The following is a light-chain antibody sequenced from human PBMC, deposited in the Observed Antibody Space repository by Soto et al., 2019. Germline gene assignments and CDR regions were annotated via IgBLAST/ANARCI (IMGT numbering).Light chain of an antibody. Sequence: QSVLTQPPSASGTPGQRVTISCSGSSSNIETNNVYWYQQFPGTAPKLLIYRTNQWPSGVPDRFSGSKSGTSASLAISGLRSEDEADYYCAAWDDSLNGPLFGGGTKVTVL. CDR1: SSNIETNN. CDR2: RTN. V-gene: IGLV1-47*01. CDR3: AAWDDSLNGPL. J-gene: IGLJ2*01.